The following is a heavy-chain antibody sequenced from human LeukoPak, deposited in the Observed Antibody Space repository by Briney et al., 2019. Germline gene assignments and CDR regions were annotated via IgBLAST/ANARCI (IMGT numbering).Heavy chain of an antibody. J-gene: IGHJ6*04. D-gene: IGHD3-10*01. CDR3: ARGRVRGVIITPYYYYGMDV. CDR1: GGSISSSNW. CDR2: IYHSGST. Sequence: SGALSLTCAGSGGSISSSNWWSWVRQPQGKGLEGVGEIYHSGSTNYNPSLKSRVTISVDKSKNQFSLKLSSVTAADTAVYYCARGRVRGVIITPYYYYGMDVWGKGTTVTVSS. V-gene: IGHV4-4*02.